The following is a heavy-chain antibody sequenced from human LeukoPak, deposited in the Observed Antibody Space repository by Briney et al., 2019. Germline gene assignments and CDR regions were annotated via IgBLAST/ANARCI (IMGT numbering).Heavy chain of an antibody. J-gene: IGHJ3*02. CDR3: ARRAPGAFDI. V-gene: IGHV4-34*01. Sequence: PSETLSLTCAVYGGSFSGYSWSWIRQPPGKGLEWIGEINHSGNTNYNPSLKSRVIISLDTSKNQFSLKLSSVTAADTAVYYCARRAPGAFDIWGQGTMVTVSS. CDR1: GGSFSGYS. CDR2: INHSGNT.